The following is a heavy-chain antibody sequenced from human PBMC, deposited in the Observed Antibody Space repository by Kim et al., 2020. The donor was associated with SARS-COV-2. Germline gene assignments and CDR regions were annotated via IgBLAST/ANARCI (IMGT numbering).Heavy chain of an antibody. J-gene: IGHJ4*02. V-gene: IGHV3-23*01. Sequence: GGNTYYAASVKGRFTLSRDNSRNTLSLQMNSLRAEDTAVYYCAQNWNTDYWGQGTLVTISS. D-gene: IGHD1-1*01. CDR3: AQNWNTDY. CDR2: GGNT.